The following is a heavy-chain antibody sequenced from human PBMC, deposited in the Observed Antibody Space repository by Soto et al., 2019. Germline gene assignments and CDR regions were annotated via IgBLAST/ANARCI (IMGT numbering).Heavy chain of an antibody. V-gene: IGHV3-23*01. CDR3: AKNWAPSDNFIAFFYYALDV. D-gene: IGHD1-20*01. J-gene: IGHJ6*02. CDR1: GSTFSGYA. CDR2: ITESGDTT. Sequence: EVQLLESGGGLVQPGGSLRLSCAASGSTFSGYAMNWVRQAPGKGLQWVSGITESGDTTYYADSVKGRFTISRDNSMNTLYLKMNSLRAEDTAVYYCAKNWAPSDNFIAFFYYALDVWGQGTTVTVSS.